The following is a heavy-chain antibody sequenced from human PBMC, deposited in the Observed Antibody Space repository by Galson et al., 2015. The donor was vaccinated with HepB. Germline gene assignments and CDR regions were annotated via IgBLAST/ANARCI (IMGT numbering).Heavy chain of an antibody. J-gene: IGHJ6*02. Sequence: VKVSCKVSEYSFTYYYIHWVKQAPGKGLEWMGLVGPENGDTLYAEKFQDRVTVTADTSADTVYMELSGLRSEDTAVYYCAVSALAPAPMRGEVPFYYYPLDVWGQGTTVTVSS. CDR2: VGPENGDT. D-gene: IGHD2-2*01. V-gene: IGHV1-69-2*01. CDR3: AVSALAPAPMRGEVPFYYYPLDV. CDR1: EYSFTYYY.